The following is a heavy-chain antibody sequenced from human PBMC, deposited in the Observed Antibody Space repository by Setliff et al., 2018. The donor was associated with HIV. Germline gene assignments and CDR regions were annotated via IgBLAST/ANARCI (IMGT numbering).Heavy chain of an antibody. Sequence: PSETLSLTCTVSGGSISSHYWNWIRQPPGKGLEWIGYIYYSGSTNYNPSLKSRVTISVDTSKNQFSLKLSSVTAADTAVYYCARSYYDFWNGLPRSFDVWGQGTMVTVSS. D-gene: IGHD3-3*01. CDR1: GGSISSHY. J-gene: IGHJ3*01. CDR2: IYYSGST. V-gene: IGHV4-59*11. CDR3: ARSYYDFWNGLPRSFDV.